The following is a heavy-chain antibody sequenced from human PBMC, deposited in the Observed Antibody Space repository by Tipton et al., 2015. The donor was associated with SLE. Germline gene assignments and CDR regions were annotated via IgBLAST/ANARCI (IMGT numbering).Heavy chain of an antibody. CDR1: GGSISSYY. V-gene: IGHV4-4*07. J-gene: IGHJ4*02. CDR3: ATDTDTPMVFDY. CDR2: IYTSGST. D-gene: IGHD5-18*01. Sequence: TLSLTCTVSGGSISSYYWTWIRQPAGKGLEWIGYIYTSGSTNYNPSLKSRVTMSLDTSTNQFSLKLSSVTAADTAVYYCATDTDTPMVFDYWGQETLVTVSS.